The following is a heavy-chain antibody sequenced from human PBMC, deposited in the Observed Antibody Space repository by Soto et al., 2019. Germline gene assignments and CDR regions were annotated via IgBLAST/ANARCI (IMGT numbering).Heavy chain of an antibody. J-gene: IGHJ4*02. V-gene: IGHV3-21*01. CDR3: ARAYYDVLTGYYTSYFDY. D-gene: IGHD3-9*01. Sequence: PGGSLRLSCAASGFTFSSYRMNWVRQAPGKGLEWVSSISSSSSYIYYADSVKGRFTISRDNAKNPLYLQMNSLRAEDTAVYYCARAYYDVLTGYYTSYFDYWGQGTLVTVSS. CDR1: GFTFSSYR. CDR2: ISSSSSYI.